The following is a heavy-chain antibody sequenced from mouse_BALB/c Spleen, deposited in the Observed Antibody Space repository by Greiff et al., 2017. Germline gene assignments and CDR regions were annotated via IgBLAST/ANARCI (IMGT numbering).Heavy chain of an antibody. CDR1: GFTFSSYT. V-gene: IGHV5-9*03. CDR3: ARYRGYGSSYAMDY. J-gene: IGHJ4*01. CDR2: ISSGGGNT. Sequence: DVMLVESGGGLVKPGGSLKLSCAASGFTFSSYTMSWVRQTPEKRLEWVATISSGGGNTYYPDSVKGRFTISRDNAKNNLYLQMSSLRSEDTALYYCARYRGYGSSYAMDYWGQGTSVTVSS. D-gene: IGHD1-1*01.